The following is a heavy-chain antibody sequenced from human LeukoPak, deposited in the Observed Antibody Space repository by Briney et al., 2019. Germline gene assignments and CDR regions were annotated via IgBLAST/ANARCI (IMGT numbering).Heavy chain of an antibody. V-gene: IGHV3-23*01. J-gene: IGHJ6*02. CDR3: ASRDKGYYYGMDV. D-gene: IGHD5-24*01. CDR2: IRENSGST. Sequence: GGSLRLSCAASGFTFSSYVMSWVRQAPGKGLEWVSTIRENSGSTYYADSVKGRFTISRDNSKNTLYLQMNSLRAEDTAVYYCASRDKGYYYGMDVWGQGTTVTVSS. CDR1: GFTFSSYV.